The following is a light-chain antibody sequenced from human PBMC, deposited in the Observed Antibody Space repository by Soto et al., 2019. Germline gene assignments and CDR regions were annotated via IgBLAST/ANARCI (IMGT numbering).Light chain of an antibody. J-gene: IGKJ2*01. CDR1: QSVRNNY. CDR2: GAS. V-gene: IGKV3-20*01. CDR3: QPYGSSPYT. Sequence: EILLTQSPGTLSLSPGERATLSCRASQSVRNNYLAWYQQNPGQAPRLLIYGASGRATGIPDRFSGSGSGTDFTLTISRLEPEDFAVYYFQPYGSSPYTFGQGNKLEI.